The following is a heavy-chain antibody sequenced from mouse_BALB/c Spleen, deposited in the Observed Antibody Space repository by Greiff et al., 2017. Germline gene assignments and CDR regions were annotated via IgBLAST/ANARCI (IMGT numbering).Heavy chain of an antibody. Sequence: EVHLVESGGGLVQPGGSRKLSCAASGFTFSSFGMHWVRQAPEKGLEWVAYISSGSSTIYYADTVKGRFTISRDNPKNTLFLQMTSLRSEDTAMYYCARRLGDAWFAFWGQGTLVTVS. CDR3: ARRLGDAWFAF. CDR2: ISSGSSTI. J-gene: IGHJ3*01. V-gene: IGHV5-17*02. CDR1: GFTFSSFG. D-gene: IGHD4-1*01.